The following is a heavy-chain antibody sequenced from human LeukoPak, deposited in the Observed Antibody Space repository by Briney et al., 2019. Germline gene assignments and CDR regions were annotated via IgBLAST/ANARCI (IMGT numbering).Heavy chain of an antibody. J-gene: IGHJ4*02. V-gene: IGHV3-7*01. CDR3: TRDTIGSLDY. Sequence: PAWSLRLSCAASGFTFANSWMAWVRQAPGKGLEWVANIKQVGSTNHYADSLKGRFTISRDNPKNSLFLQMNNLRADDTAIYYCTRDTIGSLDYWGQGILVTDAS. D-gene: IGHD1-26*01. CDR2: IKQVGSTN. CDR1: GFTFANSW.